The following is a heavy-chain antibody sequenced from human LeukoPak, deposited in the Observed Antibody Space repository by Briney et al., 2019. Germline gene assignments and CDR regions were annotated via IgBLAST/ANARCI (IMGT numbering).Heavy chain of an antibody. J-gene: IGHJ6*02. Sequence: PSETLSLTCTVSGASVSSFYWNWIRQPPGKGLEWIGSIYYSGTTNYDPSFKSRVTISLDMSKNEFSLRLKSLTAADTAVYCCVGQGGARIRYYYTSGLDVWGQGTTVAVSS. CDR2: IYYSGTT. D-gene: IGHD1-26*01. CDR1: GASVSSFY. V-gene: IGHV4-59*02. CDR3: VGQGGARIRYYYTSGLDV.